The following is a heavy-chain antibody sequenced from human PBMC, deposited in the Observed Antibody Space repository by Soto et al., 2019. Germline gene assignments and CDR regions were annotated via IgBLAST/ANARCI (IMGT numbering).Heavy chain of an antibody. Sequence: PSETLSLTCTVSGGSISSYYWSWIRQPPGKGLEWIGYIYYSGSTNYNPSLKSRVTISVDTSKNQSSLKLSSVTAADTAVYYCARTLGDPYDYWGQGTLVTVSS. J-gene: IGHJ4*02. CDR3: ARTLGDPYDY. CDR1: GGSISSYY. CDR2: IYYSGST. D-gene: IGHD4-17*01. V-gene: IGHV4-59*01.